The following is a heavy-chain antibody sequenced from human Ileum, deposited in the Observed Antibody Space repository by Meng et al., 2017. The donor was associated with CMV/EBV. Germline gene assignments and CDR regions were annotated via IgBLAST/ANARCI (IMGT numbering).Heavy chain of an antibody. J-gene: IGHJ4*02. D-gene: IGHD5-18*01. CDR1: GFSFGSYT. CDR3: ARDGGYDYGYFDY. V-gene: IGHV3-21*01. Sequence: GGSLRLSCAASGFSFGSYTMHWVRQTPGKGLEWVTPVNNRSSFIYYADSLKGRFTVSRDNAKNSLYLQMNRLRAEDTALYYCARDGGYDYGYFDYWGRGTLVTVSS. CDR2: VNNRSSFI.